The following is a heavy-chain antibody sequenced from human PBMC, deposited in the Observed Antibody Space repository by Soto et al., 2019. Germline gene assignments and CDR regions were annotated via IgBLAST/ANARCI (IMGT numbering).Heavy chain of an antibody. CDR1: GITFSSYG. J-gene: IGHJ4*02. CDR2: IWYDGSNK. D-gene: IGHD6-13*01. Sequence: QPGGSLRLSCAASGITFSSYGMHWVRQAPGKGLEWVAVIWYDGSNKYYADSVKGRFTISRDNSKNRLYVQMNSLRAEDTAVYYCARDVQQLAYYLDYWGQGTLVTVSS. CDR3: ARDVQQLAYYLDY. V-gene: IGHV3-33*01.